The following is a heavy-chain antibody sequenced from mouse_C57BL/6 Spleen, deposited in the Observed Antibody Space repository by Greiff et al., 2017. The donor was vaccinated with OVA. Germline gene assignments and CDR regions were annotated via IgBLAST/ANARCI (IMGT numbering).Heavy chain of an antibody. CDR1: GFTFSSYA. CDR2: ISDGGSYT. J-gene: IGHJ1*03. V-gene: IGHV5-4*01. CDR3: GRDSYGSSYEGYFDG. D-gene: IGHD1-1*01. Sequence: DVMLVESGGGLVKPGGSLKLSCAASGFTFSSYAMSWVRQTPEKRLEWVATISDGGSYTYYPANVKGRFPISRDNAKNTLYTQMSHLKSEDTAMYYCGRDSYGSSYEGYFDGWGTGTTVTVSS.